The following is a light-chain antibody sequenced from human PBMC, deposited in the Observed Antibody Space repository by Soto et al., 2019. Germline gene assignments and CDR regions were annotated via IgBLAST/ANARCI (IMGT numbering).Light chain of an antibody. CDR2: DAS. Sequence: VDRVPITCRASQSISSWLAWYQQKPGKAPKLLIYDASSLESGVPSRFSGSGSGTEFTLTISSLQPDDFATYYCQQSYSTPRITFGQGTRLEIK. CDR3: QQSYSTPRIT. J-gene: IGKJ5*01. V-gene: IGKV1-5*01. CDR1: QSISSW.